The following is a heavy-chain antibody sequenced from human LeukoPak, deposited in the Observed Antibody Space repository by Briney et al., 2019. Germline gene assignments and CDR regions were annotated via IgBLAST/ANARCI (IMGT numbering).Heavy chain of an antibody. CDR2: MNPNSGNT. J-gene: IGHJ3*02. Sequence: ASVKVSCKASGYTFTSYDINWVRQATGQGLEWMGWMNPNSGNTGYAQKFQGRVTMTRNTSISTAYMELSSLRSEDTAVYYCARNKQHRNAFDIWGQGTMVTVSP. D-gene: IGHD6-13*01. CDR1: GYTFTSYD. CDR3: ARNKQHRNAFDI. V-gene: IGHV1-8*01.